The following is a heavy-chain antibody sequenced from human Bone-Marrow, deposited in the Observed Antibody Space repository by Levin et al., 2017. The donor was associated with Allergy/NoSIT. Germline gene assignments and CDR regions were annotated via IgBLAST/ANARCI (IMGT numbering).Heavy chain of an antibody. CDR2: IYHSGSS. D-gene: IGHD5/OR15-5a*01. CDR1: GASISSGGYY. CDR3: ARVNVYRPYFYYGLDV. Sequence: SETLSLTCTVSGASISSGGYYWSWIRQHPGKGLEWIVYIYHSGSSDYSPSLKSRLTIAIDTSKKQFSLQLTSVTAADTGVDYCARVNVYRPYFYYGLDVWGRGTTVTVSS. V-gene: IGHV4-31*03. J-gene: IGHJ6*02.